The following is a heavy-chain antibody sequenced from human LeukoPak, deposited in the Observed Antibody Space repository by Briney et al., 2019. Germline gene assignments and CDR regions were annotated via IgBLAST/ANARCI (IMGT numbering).Heavy chain of an antibody. Sequence: GGSLRLSCAASGFTFSSYGMHWVRQAPGKGLEWVAFIRYDGNNKYYADSVKGRFTIFRDNSKNTLYLQMNSLRAEDTAVYYCAKDSGQQLVREENAAVNWFDPWGQGTLVTVSS. CDR2: IRYDGNNK. J-gene: IGHJ5*02. CDR1: GFTFSSYG. D-gene: IGHD6-13*01. CDR3: AKDSGQQLVREENAAVNWFDP. V-gene: IGHV3-30*02.